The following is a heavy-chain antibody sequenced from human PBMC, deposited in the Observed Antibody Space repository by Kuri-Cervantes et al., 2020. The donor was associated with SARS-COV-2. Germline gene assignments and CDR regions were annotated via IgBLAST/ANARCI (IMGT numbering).Heavy chain of an antibody. CDR2: ISYDGSNK. J-gene: IGHJ4*02. V-gene: IGHV3-30-3*01. CDR3: ARARGGYYDSSDY. CDR1: GFTFSSYA. D-gene: IGHD3-22*01. Sequence: LSLTCAASGFTFSSYAMHWVRQAPGKGLEWVAVISYDGSNKYYADSVKGRFTISRDNSKNTLYLQMNSLRAEDAAVYYCARARGGYYDSSDYWGQGTLVTVSS.